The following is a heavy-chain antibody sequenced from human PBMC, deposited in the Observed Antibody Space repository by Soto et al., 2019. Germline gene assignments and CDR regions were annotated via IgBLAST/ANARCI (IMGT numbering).Heavy chain of an antibody. CDR2: IYYSGST. V-gene: IGHV4-31*03. J-gene: IGHJ4*02. CDR3: ARHGRGGDAYVWGSYLLYYFDY. CDR1: GGSTSSSSYY. D-gene: IGHD3-16*02. Sequence: PSETLSLPCTVPGGSTSSSSYYWSWIRQHPGKGLEWIGYIYYSGSTYSNPSLKIRGTISVDTSKIQFSLKLSSATAADTAVYYCARHGRGGDAYVWGSYLLYYFDYWGQGTLVTVS.